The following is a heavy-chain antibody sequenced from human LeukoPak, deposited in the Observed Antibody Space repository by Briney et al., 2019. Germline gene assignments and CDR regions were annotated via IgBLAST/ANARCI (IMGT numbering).Heavy chain of an antibody. Sequence: SETLSLTCTVSGGSISNYYWSWIRQPPGKGLEWIGSIYYSGSTNYNPSLKSRVTISVDASKNQFSLKLSSVTVADTAVYYCARRGYYYDSSGYYYFDYWGQGTLVTVSS. V-gene: IGHV4-59*01. D-gene: IGHD3-22*01. CDR2: IYYSGST. CDR1: GGSISNYY. CDR3: ARRGYYYDSSGYYYFDY. J-gene: IGHJ4*02.